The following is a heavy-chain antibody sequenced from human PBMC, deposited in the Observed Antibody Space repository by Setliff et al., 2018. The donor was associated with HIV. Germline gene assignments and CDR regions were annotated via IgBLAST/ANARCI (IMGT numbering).Heavy chain of an antibody. Sequence: PGGSLRLSCAASGFTFSDYYMSWIRQAPGKGLEWLSYISSSSGTYTSYADSVKGRFTVSRDNAGKSMYLQMNSLRVEDTAIYYYAREKGCSGGTCGSSYPLDLWGPGTLVTAPQ. J-gene: IGHJ5*02. V-gene: IGHV3-11*06. D-gene: IGHD2-15*01. CDR2: ISSSSGTYT. CDR3: AREKGCSGGTCGSSYPLDL. CDR1: GFTFSDYY.